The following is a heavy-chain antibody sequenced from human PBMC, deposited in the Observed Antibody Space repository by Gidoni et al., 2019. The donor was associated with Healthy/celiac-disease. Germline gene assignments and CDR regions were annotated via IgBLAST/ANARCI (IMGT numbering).Heavy chain of an antibody. CDR1: GGSISSSSYY. CDR2: IYYSGST. Sequence: QLQLQESGPGLVKPSETLSLTCTFSGGSISSSSYYWGWIRQPPGKGLEWIVSIYYSGSTYYNPSLKSRVTISVDTSKNQFSLKLSSVTAADTAVYYCARPPSDSGSYYFDYWGQGTLVTVSS. J-gene: IGHJ4*02. V-gene: IGHV4-39*01. D-gene: IGHD1-26*01. CDR3: ARPPSDSGSYYFDY.